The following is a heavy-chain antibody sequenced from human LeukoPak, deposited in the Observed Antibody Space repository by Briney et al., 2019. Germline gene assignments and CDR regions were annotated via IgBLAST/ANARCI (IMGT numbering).Heavy chain of an antibody. CDR3: VRDRNDYWSGYFDY. V-gene: IGHV3-7*01. D-gene: IGHD3-3*01. J-gene: IGHJ4*02. CDR2: IKQDGSEE. CDR1: GFTFNTYR. Sequence: GGSLTLSCAASGFTFNTYRMSWVRQAPGKGLEWVANIKQDGSEEDYVDSVEGRFSISRDRARDSVYLQMNSLRADDTAVYYCVRDRNDYWSGYFDYWGQGTLVTVSS.